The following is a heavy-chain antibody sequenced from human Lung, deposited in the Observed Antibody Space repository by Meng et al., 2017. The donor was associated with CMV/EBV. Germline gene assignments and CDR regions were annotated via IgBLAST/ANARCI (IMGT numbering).Heavy chain of an antibody. D-gene: IGHD2-15*01. V-gene: IGHV1-8*01. CDR3: ARGFLAAKSGLRSLTY. J-gene: IGHJ4*02. CDR2: MNPNSGNT. Sequence: XXSCXASGYTFTSYDINWVRQATGQGLEWMGWMNPNSGNTGYAQKFQGRVTMTRNTSISTAYMELSSLRSEDTAVYYCARGFLAAKSGLRSLTYWGQGXLVTVSS. CDR1: GYTFTSYD.